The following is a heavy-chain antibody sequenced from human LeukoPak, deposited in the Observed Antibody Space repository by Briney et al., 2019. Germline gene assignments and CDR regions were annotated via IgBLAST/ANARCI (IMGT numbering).Heavy chain of an antibody. CDR1: GGSFSSYY. J-gene: IGHJ4*02. Sequence: PSETLSLTCAVYGGSFSSYYWSWIRQPPGKGLEWIGEINHSGSTNYNPSLKSRVTISVDTSKNQFSLKLSSVSAADTAVYYCARDSHGHYALDYWGQGTLVTVSS. CDR3: ARDSHGHYALDY. D-gene: IGHD4-17*01. V-gene: IGHV4-34*01. CDR2: INHSGST.